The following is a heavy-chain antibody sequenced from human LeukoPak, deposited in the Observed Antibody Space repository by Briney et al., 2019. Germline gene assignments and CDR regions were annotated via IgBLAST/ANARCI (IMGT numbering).Heavy chain of an antibody. D-gene: IGHD5-12*01. CDR3: ARPRTVVATIEVLIGDAFDI. CDR2: ISSSSSTI. Sequence: PGGSLRLSCAASGFTFSSYSMNWVRQAPGKGLEWVSYISSSSSTIYYADSVKGRFTISRDNAKNSLYLQMNSLRAEDTAVYYCARPRTVVATIEVLIGDAFDIRGQGTMVTVSS. V-gene: IGHV3-48*01. J-gene: IGHJ3*02. CDR1: GFTFSSYS.